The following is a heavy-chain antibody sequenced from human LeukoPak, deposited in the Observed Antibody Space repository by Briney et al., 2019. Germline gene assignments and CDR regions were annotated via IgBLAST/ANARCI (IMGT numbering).Heavy chain of an antibody. Sequence: GESLKISCQGSGYSFTSYWIGWVRQMPGEGLEWMGIIYPGDSDTTYSPSFQGQVTISADKSISTAYLQWNSLKASDTAMYFCARRRSSTLIDYWGQGTLVTVSS. CDR3: ARRRSSTLIDY. D-gene: IGHD3-10*01. J-gene: IGHJ4*02. CDR2: IYPGDSDT. V-gene: IGHV5-51*01. CDR1: GYSFTSYW.